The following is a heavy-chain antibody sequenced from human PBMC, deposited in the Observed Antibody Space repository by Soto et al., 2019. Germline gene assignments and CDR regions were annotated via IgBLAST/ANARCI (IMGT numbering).Heavy chain of an antibody. D-gene: IGHD6-19*01. J-gene: IGHJ4*02. Sequence: ASVKVSCKASGYTFTNYYMHWVRQAPGQGLEWMGWMNPRSGGTKYAQAFQDRVTMTRDASISTAYMELSSLRSEDTAVYYCARDGRSSYSSGWYYFDYWGQRPLVTVSS. CDR2: MNPRSGGT. CDR1: GYTFTNYY. V-gene: IGHV1-2*02. CDR3: ARDGRSSYSSGWYYFDY.